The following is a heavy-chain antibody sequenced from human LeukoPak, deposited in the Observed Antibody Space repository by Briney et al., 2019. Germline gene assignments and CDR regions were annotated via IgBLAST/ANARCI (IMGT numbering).Heavy chain of an antibody. CDR2: IYSGRST. CDR3: ARASDYDSGGYYIGGTFDY. D-gene: IGHD3-22*01. CDR1: GFTVSSNY. J-gene: IGHJ4*02. V-gene: IGHV3-66*01. Sequence: GGSLRLSCAASGFTVSSNYMSWVRQAPGKGLEWVSVIYSGRSTYYADSVKGRFTISRDNSKSTLYLQMNSLRAEDTAVYYCARASDYDSGGYYIGGTFDYWGQGTLVTVSS.